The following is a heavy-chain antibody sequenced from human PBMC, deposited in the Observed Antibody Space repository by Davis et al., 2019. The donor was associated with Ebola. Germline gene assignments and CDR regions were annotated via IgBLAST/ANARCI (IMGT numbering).Heavy chain of an antibody. J-gene: IGHJ5*02. D-gene: IGHD5-18*01. CDR3: ARGLRGDTAMVLSFWFDP. Sequence: SETLSLTCAVYGGSFSGYYWSWIRQPPGKGLEWIGEINHSGSTNYNPSLKSRVTISVDTSKNQFSLKLTSVTAADTAVYYCARGLRGDTAMVLSFWFDPWGQGTLVTVSS. CDR2: INHSGST. V-gene: IGHV4-34*01. CDR1: GGSFSGYY.